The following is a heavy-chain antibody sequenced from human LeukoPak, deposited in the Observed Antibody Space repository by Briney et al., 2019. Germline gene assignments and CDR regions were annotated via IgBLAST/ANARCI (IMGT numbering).Heavy chain of an antibody. CDR2: ISYDGRNK. CDR1: GFTFSSYG. D-gene: IGHD5-12*01. J-gene: IGHJ4*02. V-gene: IGHV3-30*18. CDR3: AKDRGYSHGFEY. Sequence: PGGSLRLSCAASGFTFSSYGMHWVRQAPGKGLEWVAAISYDGRNKEYADSVKGRFTIPRDNSKNTLYVQMNSLRAEDTAVYYCAKDRGYSHGFEYWGQGTLVTVSS.